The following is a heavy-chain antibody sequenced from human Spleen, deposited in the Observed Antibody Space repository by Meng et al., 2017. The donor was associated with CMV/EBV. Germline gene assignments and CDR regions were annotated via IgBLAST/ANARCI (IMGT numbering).Heavy chain of an antibody. CDR2: ISSSSSYI. CDR3: ARVGGSWYEVELFAFDI. D-gene: IGHD6-13*01. J-gene: IGHJ3*02. V-gene: IGHV3-21*01. CDR1: GFTFSSYA. Sequence: GESLKISCATSGFTFSSYAMTWVRQAPGKGLEWVSSISSSSSYIYYADSVKGRFTISRDNAKNSLYLQMNSLRAEDTAVYYCARVGGSWYEVELFAFDIWGQGTMVTVSS.